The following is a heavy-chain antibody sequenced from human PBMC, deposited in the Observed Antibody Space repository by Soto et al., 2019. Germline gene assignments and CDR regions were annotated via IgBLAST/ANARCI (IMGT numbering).Heavy chain of an antibody. CDR2: IYYSGST. V-gene: IGHV4-59*01. J-gene: IGHJ4*02. D-gene: IGHD4-17*01. CDR3: ARERNREGGNMTTVTTFDY. CDR1: GGSISSYY. Sequence: TSETLSLTCTVSGGSISSYYWSWIRQPPGKGLEWIGYIYYSGSTNHNPSLKSRVTISVDTSKNQFSLKLSSVTAADTAVYYCARERNREGGNMTTVTTFDYWGQGTLVTVSS.